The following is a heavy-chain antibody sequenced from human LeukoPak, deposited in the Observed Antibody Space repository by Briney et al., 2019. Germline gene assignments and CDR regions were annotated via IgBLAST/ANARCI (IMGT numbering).Heavy chain of an antibody. Sequence: GGSLRFSGAASGFTFDDYAMHWVRQAPGKGLEWVSGISWNSGSVGYADSVKGRFTISRDNARNTLYLQMNSLRAEDTAVHYCARGNWNPDFWGQGTLVTVSS. J-gene: IGHJ4*02. V-gene: IGHV3-9*01. CDR3: ARGNWNPDF. CDR1: GFTFDDYA. D-gene: IGHD1-1*01. CDR2: ISWNSGSV.